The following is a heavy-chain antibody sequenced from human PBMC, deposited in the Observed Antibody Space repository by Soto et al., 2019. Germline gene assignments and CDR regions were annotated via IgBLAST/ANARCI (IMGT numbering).Heavy chain of an antibody. CDR1: GYTFTGYY. J-gene: IGHJ5*02. Sequence: QVQVVQSGAEVKKPGASVKVSCKASGYTFTGYYMHWVRQAPGQGLEWMGWIIPNNGGTKYAQKFQDRVTMTRDTSISTAYIELSRLRSDDTAVYSCARGTFDSSGDYFAGWFGPWGQGTLVTVSS. CDR3: ARGTFDSSGDYFAGWFGP. V-gene: IGHV1-2*02. D-gene: IGHD3-22*01. CDR2: IIPNNGGT.